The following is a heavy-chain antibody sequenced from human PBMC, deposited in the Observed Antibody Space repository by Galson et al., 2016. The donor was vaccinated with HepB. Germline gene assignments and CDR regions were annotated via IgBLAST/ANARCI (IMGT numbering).Heavy chain of an antibody. J-gene: IGHJ6*02. V-gene: IGHV3-23*01. D-gene: IGHD3-16*01. CDR2: ISANGEAA. Sequence: SLRLSCAASGFTFSMYDMNWVRQAPGKGLEWVSIISANGEAAYYTDSVKGRFTISRDNSKNTLYLQMDSLRAEDTAVFYGARRAEQAWGNFWYWYGMDVWGQGTTVTVSS. CDR1: GFTFSMYD. CDR3: ARRAEQAWGNFWYWYGMDV.